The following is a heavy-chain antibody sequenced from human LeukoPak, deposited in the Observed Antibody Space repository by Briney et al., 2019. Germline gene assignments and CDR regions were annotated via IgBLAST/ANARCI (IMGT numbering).Heavy chain of an antibody. D-gene: IGHD6-6*01. CDR1: GGSISSSSYY. V-gene: IGHV4-39*07. CDR2: IYYSGST. J-gene: IGHJ5*02. CDR3: ARGRLVGFDP. Sequence: SETLSLTCTVSGGSISSSSYYWGWIRQPPGKGLEWIGSIYYSGSTYYNPSLKSRVTISVDTSKNQFSLKLSSVTAADTAVYYCARGRLVGFDPWGQGTLVTVSS.